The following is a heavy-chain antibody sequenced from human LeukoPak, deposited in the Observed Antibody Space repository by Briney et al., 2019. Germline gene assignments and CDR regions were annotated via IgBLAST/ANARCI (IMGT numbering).Heavy chain of an antibody. CDR1: GGSFSGYY. V-gene: IGHV4-34*01. CDR2: INHSGST. D-gene: IGHD3-3*01. CDR3: ARHCAGYDFWNGYPYYFDY. Sequence: SETLSLTCAVYGGSFSGYYWSWIRQPPGKGLEWIGEINHSGSTNYNPSLKSRVTISVDTSKNQFSLKLSSVTAADTAVYYCARHCAGYDFWNGYPYYFDYWGQGTLVTVSS. J-gene: IGHJ4*02.